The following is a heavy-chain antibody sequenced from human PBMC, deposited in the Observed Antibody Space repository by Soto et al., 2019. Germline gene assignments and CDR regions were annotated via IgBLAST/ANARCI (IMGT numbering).Heavy chain of an antibody. D-gene: IGHD2-2*01. Sequence: QVQLVESGGGVVQPGRSLRLSCAASGFTFSDYAMHWVRQAPGKGLEWVAVVAYDGRSKYYADSVKGRFTISRDNSRTTVHLQMNSLRDEDTAMYYCARDDILVIPGGSYNYGMDVWGHGTTVTVSS. V-gene: IGHV3-30*04. J-gene: IGHJ6*02. CDR3: ARDDILVIPGGSYNYGMDV. CDR2: VAYDGRSK. CDR1: GFTFSDYA.